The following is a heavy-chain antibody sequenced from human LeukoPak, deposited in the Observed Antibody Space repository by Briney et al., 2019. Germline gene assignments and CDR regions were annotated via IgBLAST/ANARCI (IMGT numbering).Heavy chain of an antibody. D-gene: IGHD3-22*01. J-gene: IGHJ4*02. CDR1: GFTFSSYA. CDR3: AKDSGYYYKSFDS. CDR2: IGGSGTST. V-gene: IGHV3-23*01. Sequence: GGSLRLSCAASGFTFSSYAMRWVRQAPGKGLEGVSAIGGSGTSTYYADSVKGRFTISRDNSKNTLYLQMNSLRAEDTAVYYCAKDSGYYYKSFDSWGQGTLVTVSS.